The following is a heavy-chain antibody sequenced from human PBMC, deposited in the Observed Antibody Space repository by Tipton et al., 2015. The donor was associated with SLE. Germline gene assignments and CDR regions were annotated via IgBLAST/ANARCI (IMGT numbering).Heavy chain of an antibody. CDR3: AKADGVVGGQVPYWYFDL. CDR2: ISSSGRD. CDR1: GDFISDSSFH. J-gene: IGHJ2*01. D-gene: IGHD2-21*01. Sequence: GLVKPSETLSLTCIVSGDFISDSSFHWGWIRQPPGKGLEWIGSISSSGRDYYNPSLRSRVTISGDTSKNQFSLNLSSVTAADTAMYYCAKADGVVGGQVPYWYFDLWGRGTLVTVSS. V-gene: IGHV4-39*07.